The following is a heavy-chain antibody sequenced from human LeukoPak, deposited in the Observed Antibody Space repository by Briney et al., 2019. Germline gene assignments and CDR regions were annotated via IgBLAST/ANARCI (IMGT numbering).Heavy chain of an antibody. V-gene: IGHV3-21*01. Sequence: PGGSLRLSCAASGFTFSSYSMNWVRQAPGKGLEWVSSISSSSSYIYYADPVKGRFTISRDNAKNSLSLQMNSLRAEDTAVYYCARQRGSGCLDYWGQGTLVTVSS. J-gene: IGHJ4*02. CDR1: GFTFSSYS. CDR3: ARQRGSGCLDY. CDR2: ISSSSSYI. D-gene: IGHD6-19*01.